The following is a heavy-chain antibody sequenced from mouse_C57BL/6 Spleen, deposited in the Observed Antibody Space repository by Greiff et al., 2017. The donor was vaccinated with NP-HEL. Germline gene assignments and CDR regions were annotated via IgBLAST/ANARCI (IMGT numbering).Heavy chain of an antibody. V-gene: IGHV1-59*01. Sequence: VQLQQPGAELVRPGTSVKLSCKASGYTFTSYWMHWVKQRPGQGLEWIGVIDPSDSYTNYNQKFKGKATLTVDTSSSTAYMQLSSLTSEDSAVYYCARDYYYGSSKYYFDYWGQGTTLTVSS. CDR3: ARDYYYGSSKYYFDY. CDR2: IDPSDSYT. D-gene: IGHD1-1*01. CDR1: GYTFTSYW. J-gene: IGHJ2*01.